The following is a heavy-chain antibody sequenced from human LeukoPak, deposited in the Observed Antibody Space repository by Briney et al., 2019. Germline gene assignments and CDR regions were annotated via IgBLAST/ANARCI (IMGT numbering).Heavy chain of an antibody. J-gene: IGHJ4*02. D-gene: IGHD6-19*01. CDR2: INPSGGST. CDR3: ARGGSSGWYDY. V-gene: IGHV1-46*01. CDR1: GYTSTSYY. Sequence: ASVKVSCKASGYTSTSYYMHWVRRAPGQGLEWMGIINPSGGSTSYAQKFQGRVTMTRDTSTSTVYMELSSLRSEDTAVYYCARGGSSGWYDYWGQGTLVTVSS.